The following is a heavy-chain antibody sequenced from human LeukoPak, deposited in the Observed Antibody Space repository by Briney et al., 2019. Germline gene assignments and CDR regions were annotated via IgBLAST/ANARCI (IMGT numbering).Heavy chain of an antibody. V-gene: IGHV3-23*01. CDR1: GFTFTSYS. Sequence: GGSLRLSCAASGFTFTSYSMNWVRQAPGKGLEWVSVITGSGGNTYYADSVKGRFTISKDNSKNTVYLQMSSLRVDDTAVYYCAKAASSSWPSYYYGMDAWGQGTTVTVSS. D-gene: IGHD6-13*01. J-gene: IGHJ6*02. CDR2: ITGSGGNT. CDR3: AKAASSSWPSYYYGMDA.